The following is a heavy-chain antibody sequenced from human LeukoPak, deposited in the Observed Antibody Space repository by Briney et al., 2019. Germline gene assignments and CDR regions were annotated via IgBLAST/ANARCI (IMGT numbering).Heavy chain of an antibody. CDR1: GFAFSDYY. D-gene: IGHD5-18*01. CDR3: ASNGPYVDTAMVKAGGY. Sequence: PGGSLRLSCAASGFAFSDYYMSWIRQAPGKGLEWVSYISSSGSTIYYADSVKGRFTISRDNAKNSLYLQMNSLRAEDTAVYYRASNGPYVDTAMVKAGGYWGQGTLVTVSS. V-gene: IGHV3-11*01. J-gene: IGHJ4*02. CDR2: ISSSGSTI.